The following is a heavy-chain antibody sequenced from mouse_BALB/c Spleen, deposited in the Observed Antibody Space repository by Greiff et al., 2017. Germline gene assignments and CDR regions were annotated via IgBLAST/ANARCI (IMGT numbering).Heavy chain of an antibody. CDR3: AKIPDGYYFDYYAMDY. CDR2: IWRGGST. Sequence: QVQLQQSGPSLVQPSQSLSITCTVSGFSLTSYGVHWVRQSPGKGLEWLGVIWRGGSTDYNAAFMSRLSITKDNSKSQVFFKMNSLQADDTAIYYCAKIPDGYYFDYYAMDYWGQGTSVTVSS. CDR1: GFSLTSYG. J-gene: IGHJ4*01. D-gene: IGHD2-3*01. V-gene: IGHV2-5-1*01.